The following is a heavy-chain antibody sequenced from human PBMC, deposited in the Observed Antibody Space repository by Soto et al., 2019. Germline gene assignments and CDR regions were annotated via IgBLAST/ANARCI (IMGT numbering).Heavy chain of an antibody. D-gene: IGHD3-10*01. Sequence: EALLVESGGGLVQPGGSLRLSCAASGFTFGSQNMNWVRQPPGKGLEWIAYISFSSGPIYYADSVKGRFAISRDNDHNSLYLQMNNLTDDDTAVYYCARSAGWFEGAAFDIWGQGAMVTVSA. CDR3: ARSAGWFEGAAFDI. J-gene: IGHJ3*02. CDR2: ISFSSGPI. V-gene: IGHV3-48*02. CDR1: GFTFGSQN.